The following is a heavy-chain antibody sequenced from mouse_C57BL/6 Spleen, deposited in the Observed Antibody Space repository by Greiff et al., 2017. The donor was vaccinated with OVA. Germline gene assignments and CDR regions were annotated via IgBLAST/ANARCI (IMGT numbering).Heavy chain of an antibody. CDR3: ALSHFITTVLARNWYFAF. Sequence: VQLQQSGAELVRPGTSVKMSCKASGYTFTNYWIGWAKQRPGHGLEWIGDIYPGGGYTNYNEKFKGKATLTADKSSSTAYMQLSSLTSEDSAIYSCALSHFITTVLARNWYFAFWGTGTTVTVSS. J-gene: IGHJ1*03. CDR1: GYTFTNYW. D-gene: IGHD1-1*01. CDR2: IYPGGGYT. V-gene: IGHV1-63*01.